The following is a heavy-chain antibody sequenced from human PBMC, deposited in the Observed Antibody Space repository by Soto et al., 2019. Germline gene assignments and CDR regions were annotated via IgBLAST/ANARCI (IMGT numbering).Heavy chain of an antibody. Sequence: QVQLVESGGGVVQPGRSLRLSCAASGFTFSSYGMHWVRQAPGEGLEWVAVISYDGSNKYYADSVKGRFTVSRDNSKNTLFVQMSSLRGEDTAVYYCAKESYSSSSYFYGMDVWGQGTTVTVSS. CDR2: ISYDGSNK. D-gene: IGHD6-6*01. CDR3: AKESYSSSSYFYGMDV. CDR1: GFTFSSYG. J-gene: IGHJ6*02. V-gene: IGHV3-30*18.